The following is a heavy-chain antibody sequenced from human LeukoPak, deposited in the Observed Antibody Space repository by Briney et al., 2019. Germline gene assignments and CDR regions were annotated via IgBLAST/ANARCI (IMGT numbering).Heavy chain of an antibody. D-gene: IGHD2-21*02. CDR1: GFTFSTYT. CDR3: ARDTPTVTAYFDF. J-gene: IGHJ4*02. Sequence: GGSLRLSCAASGFTFSTYTMNWVRQVPGKRLEWVSPISSSSSNIYSADSVKGRFTISRDNAKNSLYLQMNSLRAEDTAVYYCARDTPTVTAYFDFWGQGTLVTVSS. CDR2: ISSSSSNI. V-gene: IGHV3-21*01.